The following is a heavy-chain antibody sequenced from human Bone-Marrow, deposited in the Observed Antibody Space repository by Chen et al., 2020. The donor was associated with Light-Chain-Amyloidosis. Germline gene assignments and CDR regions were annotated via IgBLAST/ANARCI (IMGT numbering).Heavy chain of an antibody. CDR3: SREVTTNYGMDV. D-gene: IGHD3-10*01. CDR1: GFTFSSYP. J-gene: IGHJ6*02. CDR2: ISGSGSST. Sequence: EVQLLESGGGVVQPGGYLRLSCAASGFTFSSYPMSWVRQAPGKGLEWISGISGSGSSTYYADSVKGRFTISRDNSKNTLYLQMNSLRAEDTAIYYCSREVTTNYGMDVWGQGTAVTVSS. V-gene: IGHV3-23*01.